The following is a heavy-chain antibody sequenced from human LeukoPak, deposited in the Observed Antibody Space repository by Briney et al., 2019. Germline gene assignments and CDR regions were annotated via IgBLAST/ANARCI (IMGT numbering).Heavy chain of an antibody. Sequence: ASVKVSCKASGGTFSSYAISWVRQAPGQGLEWVGGIIPIFGTANYAQKFQGRVTITADESTSTAYMELSSLRSEDTAVYYCARDGGSGWYKAGYYYYGMDVWGQGTTVTVSS. CDR3: ARDGGSGWYKAGYYYYGMDV. D-gene: IGHD6-19*01. J-gene: IGHJ6*01. CDR2: IIPIFGTA. V-gene: IGHV1-69*13. CDR1: GGTFSSYA.